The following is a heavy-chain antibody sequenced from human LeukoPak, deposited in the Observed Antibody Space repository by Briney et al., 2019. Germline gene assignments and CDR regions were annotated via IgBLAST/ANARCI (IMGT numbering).Heavy chain of an antibody. D-gene: IGHD3-3*01. Sequence: GGSLRLSCAASGFTFSSYAMSWVRQAPGKGLEWVSAISGSGGSTYYADSVKGRFTISRDNSKTTLYLQLNSLRAEDTAVYYCAKAGYYDFWSGTPNWFDPWGQGTLVTVSS. V-gene: IGHV3-23*01. J-gene: IGHJ5*02. CDR2: ISGSGGST. CDR1: GFTFSSYA. CDR3: AKAGYYDFWSGTPNWFDP.